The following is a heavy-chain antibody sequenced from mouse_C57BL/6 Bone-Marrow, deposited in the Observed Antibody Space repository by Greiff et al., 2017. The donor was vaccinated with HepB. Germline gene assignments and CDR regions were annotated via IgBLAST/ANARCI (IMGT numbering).Heavy chain of an antibody. CDR2: INPNNGGT. CDR3: ARERGYGSSYKSFAY. V-gene: IGHV1-18*01. CDR1: GYTFTDYN. D-gene: IGHD1-1*01. J-gene: IGHJ3*01. Sequence: EVQLQQSGPELVKPGASVKIPCKASGYTFTDYNMDWVKQSHGKSLEWIGDINPNNGGTIYNQKFKGKATLTVDKSSSTAYMELRSLTSEDTAVYYCARERGYGSSYKSFAYWGQGTLVTVSA.